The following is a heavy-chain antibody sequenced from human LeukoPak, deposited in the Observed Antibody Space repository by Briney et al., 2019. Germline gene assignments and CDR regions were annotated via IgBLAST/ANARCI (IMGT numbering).Heavy chain of an antibody. CDR1: GGSFSGYY. J-gene: IGHJ2*01. V-gene: IGHV4-34*01. CDR3: ARVLEGSSGQHWYFDL. Sequence: SETLSLTCAVYGGSFSGYYWSWIRQPPGKGLEWIGELNHSGSTNYNPSLKSRVTISVDTSKNQFSLRLSSVTAADTAVYYCARVLEGSSGQHWYFDLWGRGTLVTV. D-gene: IGHD6-19*01. CDR2: LNHSGST.